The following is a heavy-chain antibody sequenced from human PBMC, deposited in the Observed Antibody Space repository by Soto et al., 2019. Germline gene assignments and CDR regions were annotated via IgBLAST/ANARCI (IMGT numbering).Heavy chain of an antibody. V-gene: IGHV4-59*01. J-gene: IGHJ4*02. CDR3: ARTTAGPNTLRSRYFFDY. CDR1: GVSISRYY. CDR2: AYYDGST. D-gene: IGHD4-17*01. Sequence: SETLSLTCSVSGVSISRYYWSWIRQPPGKGLEWIGYAYYDGSTGYSPSLKSRVTMAIDTSKKQVSLELNSVTAADTALYYCARTTAGPNTLRSRYFFDYWGQGTRVTVFS.